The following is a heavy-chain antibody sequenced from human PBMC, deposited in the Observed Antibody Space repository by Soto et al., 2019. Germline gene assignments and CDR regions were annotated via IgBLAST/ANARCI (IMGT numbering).Heavy chain of an antibody. CDR1: GGTFSSYA. D-gene: IGHD2-15*01. CDR3: ARSNMIVVVVAAAYYYGMDV. J-gene: IGHJ6*02. CDR2: IIPIFGTA. Sequence: GASVKVSCKASGGTFSSYAISWVRQAPGQGLEWMGGIIPIFGTANYAQKFQGRVTITADESTSTAYMELSSLRSEDTAVYYCARSNMIVVVVAAAYYYGMDVWGQGTMVTVSS. V-gene: IGHV1-69*13.